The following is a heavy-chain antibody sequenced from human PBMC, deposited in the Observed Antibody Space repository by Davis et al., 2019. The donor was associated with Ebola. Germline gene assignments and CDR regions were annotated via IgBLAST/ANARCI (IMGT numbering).Heavy chain of an antibody. CDR2: ISGSGGST. D-gene: IGHD6-13*01. CDR1: GFTFSSYA. CDR3: AKDLAAAAPGFGFDY. V-gene: IGHV3-23*01. Sequence: GESLKISCAASGFTFSSYAMSWVRQAPGKGLEWVSAISGSGGSTYYADSVKGRFTISRDNSKNTLYLQMNSLRAEDTAVYYCAKDLAAAAPGFGFDYWGQGTPVIVSS. J-gene: IGHJ4*02.